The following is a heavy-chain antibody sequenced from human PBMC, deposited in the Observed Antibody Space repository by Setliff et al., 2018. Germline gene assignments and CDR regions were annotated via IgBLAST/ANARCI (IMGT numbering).Heavy chain of an antibody. CDR2: INHSGST. J-gene: IGHJ4*02. D-gene: IGHD3-10*01. Sequence: SETLSLTCAVYGGSFSGYYWSWIRQPPGKGLERIGEINHSGSTNYNPSLKSRVTISVDTSKNQFSLKLTSVTAAGTAVYYCARLSYYGSGSYYDFDSWGQGTLVTVSS. CDR1: GGSFSGYY. CDR3: ARLSYYGSGSYYDFDS. V-gene: IGHV4-34*01.